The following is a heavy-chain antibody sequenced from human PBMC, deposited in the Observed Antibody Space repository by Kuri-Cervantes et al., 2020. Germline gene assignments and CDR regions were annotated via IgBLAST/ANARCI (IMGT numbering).Heavy chain of an antibody. CDR3: AREDYGVGVFDS. Sequence: SGPTLAKPTQTLTLTCTFSGFSLSTSGMCVSWIRQPPGKALEWLPRIDWDDDKNYSTSLKTRLPITKDTSKNQLVLTMTNMEPVDAATYYCAREDYGVGVFDSWGQGTLVTVSS. D-gene: IGHD4-17*01. CDR2: IDWDDDK. J-gene: IGHJ4*02. V-gene: IGHV2-70*11. CDR1: GFSLSTSGMC.